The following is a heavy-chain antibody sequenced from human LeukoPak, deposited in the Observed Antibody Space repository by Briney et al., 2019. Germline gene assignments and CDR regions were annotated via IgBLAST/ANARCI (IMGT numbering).Heavy chain of an antibody. D-gene: IGHD6-13*01. CDR3: AKHRSGIAASGPNY. CDR2: ISGSGGDSGGST. Sequence: GGSLRLSCAASGFTFSSFAMSWVRQAPGKGLEWVSVSVISGSGGDSGGSTYYADSVKGRFTISRDDSNNTLYLQMNNLKVEGTAVYYCAKHRSGIAASGPNYWGQGTLVSVSS. V-gene: IGHV3-23*01. J-gene: IGHJ4*02. CDR1: GFTFSSFA.